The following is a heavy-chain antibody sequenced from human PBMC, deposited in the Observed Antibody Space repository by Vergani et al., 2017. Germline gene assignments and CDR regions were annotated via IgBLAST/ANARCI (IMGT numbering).Heavy chain of an antibody. D-gene: IGHD1-26*01. V-gene: IGHV4-59*01. CDR1: GGSISSYY. CDR3: AKLLIVGARFWFDP. CDR2: IYYSGST. Sequence: QVQLQESGPGLVKPSETLSLTCTVSGGSISSYYWSWIRQPPGKGLEWIGYIYYSGSTNYNPSLKSRVTISVDTSKNQFSLKLSSVTAADTAVYYCAKLLIVGARFWFDPWGQGTLVTVSS. J-gene: IGHJ5*02.